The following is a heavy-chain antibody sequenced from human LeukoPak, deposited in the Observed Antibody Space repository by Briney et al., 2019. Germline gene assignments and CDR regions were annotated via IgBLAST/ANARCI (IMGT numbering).Heavy chain of an antibody. CDR1: GGSISSGDYY. V-gene: IGHV4-30-4*01. CDR2: IYYSGST. J-gene: IGHJ4*02. D-gene: IGHD2-2*01. Sequence: SQTLSLACTVSGGSISSGDYYWSWIRQPPGKGLEWIGYIYYSGSTYYNPSLKSRVTISVDTSKNQFSLKLSSVTAADTAVHYCARALPEDGYCSSTSCQKYFDYWGQGTLVTVSS. CDR3: ARALPEDGYCSSTSCQKYFDY.